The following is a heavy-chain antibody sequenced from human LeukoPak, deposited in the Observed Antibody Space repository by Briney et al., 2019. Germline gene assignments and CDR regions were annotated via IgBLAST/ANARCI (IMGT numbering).Heavy chain of an antibody. Sequence: GGFLRLSCAASGFTFSSYAMHWVRQAPGKGLEWVAVISYDGSNKYYADSVKGRFTISRDNSKNTLYLQMNSLRAEDTAVYYCAREDRLWFRAFDIWGQGTMVTVSS. D-gene: IGHD3-10*01. CDR3: AREDRLWFRAFDI. V-gene: IGHV3-30*04. CDR1: GFTFSSYA. CDR2: ISYDGSNK. J-gene: IGHJ3*02.